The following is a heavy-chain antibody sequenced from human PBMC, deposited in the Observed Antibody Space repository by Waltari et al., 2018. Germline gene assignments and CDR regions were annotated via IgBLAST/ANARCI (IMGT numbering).Heavy chain of an antibody. CDR1: GFTFSSYS. CDR2: ISSSSSYI. Sequence: EVQLVESGGGLVKPGGSLRLSCAASGFTFSSYSMNWVRQAPGKGLEWVSSISSSSSYINYADSVKGRFTISRDNAKNSLYLQMNSLRAEDTAVYYCASRCTNGVCSGYWGQGTLVTVSS. V-gene: IGHV3-21*01. J-gene: IGHJ4*02. D-gene: IGHD2-8*01. CDR3: ASRCTNGVCSGY.